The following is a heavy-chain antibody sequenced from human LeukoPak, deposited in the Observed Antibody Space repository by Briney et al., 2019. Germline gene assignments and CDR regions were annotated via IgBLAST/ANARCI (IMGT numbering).Heavy chain of an antibody. V-gene: IGHV4-59*12. Sequence: PSETLSLTCTVSGGSISSYYWSWIRQPPGKGLEWIGYIYYSGSTNYNPSLKSRVTISVDTSKNQFSLKLSSVTAADTAVYYCARGLSNTVVRSGWFDPWGQGTLVTVSS. D-gene: IGHD3-10*01. CDR3: ARGLSNTVVRSGWFDP. CDR1: GGSISSYY. CDR2: IYYSGST. J-gene: IGHJ5*02.